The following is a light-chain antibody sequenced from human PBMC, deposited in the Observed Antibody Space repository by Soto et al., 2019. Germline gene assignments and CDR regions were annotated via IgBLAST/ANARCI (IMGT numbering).Light chain of an antibody. CDR2: DAS. CDR3: QQLNKYPVT. Sequence: IQLTQSPSSLSASVGDRVTISCRASQDIGNYLAWYQQKPGEAPKLLIYDASTLQSGVPLRFRGSGSGTDFTLTISSLQPEDFATYYCQQLNKYPVTFGQGTRLEIK. CDR1: QDIGNY. V-gene: IGKV1-9*01. J-gene: IGKJ5*01.